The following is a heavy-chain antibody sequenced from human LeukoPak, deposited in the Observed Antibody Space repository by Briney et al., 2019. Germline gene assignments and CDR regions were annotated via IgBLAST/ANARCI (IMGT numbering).Heavy chain of an antibody. V-gene: IGHV4-4*07. D-gene: IGHD6-13*01. CDR1: GGSISSYY. Sequence: TSETLSLTCTVSGGSISSYYWSWIRQPAGKGLEWIGRIYTTGSTNYNPSLKSRVTMSLDTSKNQFSLKLSSVTAADTAVYYCARDLDPYSSSWIWFDPWGQGTLVTVSS. J-gene: IGHJ5*02. CDR3: ARDLDPYSSSWIWFDP. CDR2: IYTTGST.